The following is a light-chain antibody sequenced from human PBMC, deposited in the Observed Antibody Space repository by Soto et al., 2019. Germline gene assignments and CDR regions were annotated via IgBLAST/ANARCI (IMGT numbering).Light chain of an antibody. CDR2: GAK. CDR3: QQCNATPLT. Sequence: DIHLSQSRACRFSGLLDIVTITCRANQAISNYLNRYQQKPGKAPNLLIFGAKTLQSGVPSRFSGSGYGTDFTLTITTLQPEDVGIYYCQQCNATPLTFGQGTRLEIK. J-gene: IGKJ5*01. CDR1: QAISNY. V-gene: IGKV1-39*01.